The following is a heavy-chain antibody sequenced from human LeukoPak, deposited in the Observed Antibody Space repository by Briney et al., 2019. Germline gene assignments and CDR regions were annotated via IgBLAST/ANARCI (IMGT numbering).Heavy chain of an antibody. CDR2: ISYDGSNK. CDR1: GFTFSSYA. CDR3: ARDLGYGDYDP. V-gene: IGHV3-30*09. J-gene: IGHJ5*02. Sequence: GGSLRLSCAASGFTFSSYAMHWVRQAPGKGLEWVAVISYDGSNKYYADSVKGRFAISRDNSKNTLYLQMNSLRAEDTAVYYCARDLGYGDYDPWGQGTLVTVSS. D-gene: IGHD4-17*01.